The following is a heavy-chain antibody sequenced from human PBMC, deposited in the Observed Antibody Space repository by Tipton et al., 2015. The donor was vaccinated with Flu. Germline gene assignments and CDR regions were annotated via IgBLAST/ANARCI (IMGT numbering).Heavy chain of an antibody. J-gene: IGHJ6*02. CDR3: AHRWFGELSLWYSGMDV. D-gene: IGHD3-10*01. Sequence: SLRLSCAASGLTFSNYGFHWVRQAPDKGLEWVAAISYDEKSKWYADSVKGRFTISRDNSKNTLYLQMNSLRGEDTAAYYCAHRWFGELSLWYSGMDVWGQGTSVTVSS. CDR1: GLTFSNYG. V-gene: IGHV3-30*03. CDR2: ISYDEKSK.